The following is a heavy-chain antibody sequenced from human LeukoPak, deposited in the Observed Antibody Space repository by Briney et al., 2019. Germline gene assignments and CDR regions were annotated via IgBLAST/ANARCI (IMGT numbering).Heavy chain of an antibody. D-gene: IGHD2-15*01. CDR3: TRGYCSGGDCTRGHCGGGSCTSAVDY. CDR2: INQDGSDT. CDR1: GFTFSTYW. J-gene: IGHJ4*02. Sequence: GGSLRLSCAASGFTFSTYWMTWVRQAPGKGLEWVANINQDGSDTYYVDSVKGRFTISRDIAKHSLSLQMSSLRAEDTAVYYCTRGYCSGGDCTRGHCGGGSCTSAVDYWGQGTLVTVSS. V-gene: IGHV3-7*01.